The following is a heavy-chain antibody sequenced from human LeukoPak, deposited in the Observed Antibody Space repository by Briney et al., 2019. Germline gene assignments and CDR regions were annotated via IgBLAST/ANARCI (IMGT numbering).Heavy chain of an antibody. CDR1: GGSVSDYY. J-gene: IGHJ5*02. CDR3: ARDGAVAGMGRWFDP. D-gene: IGHD6-19*01. Sequence: SETLSITCTISGGSVSDYYWSWIRQSPGKGLEWIGYIYHTGSTSYSPSLKSRVTISADTSQNQFSLKLSSVTAADTAVYYCARDGAVAGMGRWFDPWGQGTLVTVSS. CDR2: IYHTGST. V-gene: IGHV4-59*02.